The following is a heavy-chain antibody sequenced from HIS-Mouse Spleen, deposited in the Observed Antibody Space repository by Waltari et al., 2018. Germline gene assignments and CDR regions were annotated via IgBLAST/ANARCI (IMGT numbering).Heavy chain of an antibody. D-gene: IGHD3-10*01. V-gene: IGHV3-23*01. CDR1: GFTFSSYA. Sequence: EVQLLESGGGLVQPGGSLRLSCAASGFTFSSYAMSWVRQAPGKGLEWVSAISGSGGSTYYADSGKGRFTISRDNSKNTLYLQMNSLRAEDTAVYYCAKDRDGSGSYFDYWCQGTLVTVSS. CDR2: ISGSGGST. J-gene: IGHJ4*02. CDR3: AKDRDGSGSYFDY.